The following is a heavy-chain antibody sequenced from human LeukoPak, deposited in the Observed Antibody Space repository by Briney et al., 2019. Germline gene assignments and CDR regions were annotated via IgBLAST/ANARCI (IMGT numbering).Heavy chain of an antibody. D-gene: IGHD2-2*01. Sequence: GGSLRLSCTASGFTFSSYAMSWVRQAPGKGLEWVSAICGSGGSTYYADSVKGRFTISRDNSKNTLYLQMNSLRAEDTAVYYCAEAIGRSSTSCGDYWGQGTLVTVSS. V-gene: IGHV3-23*01. CDR1: GFTFSSYA. CDR2: ICGSGGST. J-gene: IGHJ4*02. CDR3: AEAIGRSSTSCGDY.